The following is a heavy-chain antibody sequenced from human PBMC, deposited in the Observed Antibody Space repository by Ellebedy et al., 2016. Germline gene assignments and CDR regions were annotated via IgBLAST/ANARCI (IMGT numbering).Heavy chain of an antibody. CDR2: ISSSSSTI. Sequence: GESLKISCAASGLTFSSYSMNWVRQAPGKGLEWVSYISSSSSTIYYADSVKGRFTISRDNSKNTLYLQMNSLRAEDTAVYYCARDFRAVEQWLGTSGYFDYWGQGTLVTVSS. D-gene: IGHD6-19*01. CDR1: GLTFSSYS. CDR3: ARDFRAVEQWLGTSGYFDY. V-gene: IGHV3-48*01. J-gene: IGHJ4*02.